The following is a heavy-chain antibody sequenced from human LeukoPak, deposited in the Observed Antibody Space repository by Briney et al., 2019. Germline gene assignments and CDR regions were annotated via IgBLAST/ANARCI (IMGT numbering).Heavy chain of an antibody. D-gene: IGHD5-18*01. CDR2: INAGNGNT. V-gene: IGHV1-3*01. CDR1: GYTFTSYA. Sequence: ASVKVSCKASGYTFTSYAMHWVRQAPGQRLEWMGWINAGNGNTKYSQKFQGRVTITRDTSASTAYMELSSLRAEDTAVYYCAREEGRDTAMVTSPIDYWGQGTLVTVSS. J-gene: IGHJ4*02. CDR3: AREEGRDTAMVTSPIDY.